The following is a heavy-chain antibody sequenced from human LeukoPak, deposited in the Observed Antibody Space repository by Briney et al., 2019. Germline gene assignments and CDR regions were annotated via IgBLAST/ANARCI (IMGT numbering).Heavy chain of an antibody. Sequence: GASVKVSCKASGYTFTSYDINWVRQATGQGLEWMGWMSPNSGNTGYAQKFQGRVTITRNTSISTAYMELRSLRSDDTAVYYCARDQPIEYSSSPLDYWGQGTLVTVSS. CDR3: ARDQPIEYSSSPLDY. CDR1: GYTFTSYD. CDR2: MSPNSGNT. V-gene: IGHV1-8*03. J-gene: IGHJ4*02. D-gene: IGHD6-6*01.